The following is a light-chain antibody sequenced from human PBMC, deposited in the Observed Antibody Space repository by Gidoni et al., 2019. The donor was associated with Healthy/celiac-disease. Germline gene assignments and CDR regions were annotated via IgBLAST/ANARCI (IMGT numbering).Light chain of an antibody. J-gene: IGKJ3*01. CDR2: AAS. V-gene: IGKV1-39*01. CDR3: QQSYSTPLT. Sequence: DIQMTQSPSSLSASVGDRVTITCRASQSISSYLNWDQQKPGKAPKLLIYAASSLQSGVPSRFSGSGGGTEFTLTISSLQPEEFATYYCQQSYSTPLTFGPGTKVDIK. CDR1: QSISSY.